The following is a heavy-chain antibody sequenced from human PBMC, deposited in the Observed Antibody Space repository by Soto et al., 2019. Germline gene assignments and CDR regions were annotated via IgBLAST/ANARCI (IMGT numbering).Heavy chain of an antibody. V-gene: IGHV1-46*01. Sequence: ASGKVSCNASGYTFTRYYMHWVRQAPGQGLEWMGIINPSGGSTSYAQKFQGRVTMTRDTSTSTVYMELSSLRSEDTAVYYCARSLVVVTATLDYWGQVPLVPVSP. D-gene: IGHD2-21*02. CDR1: GYTFTRYY. CDR2: INPSGGST. CDR3: ARSLVVVTATLDY. J-gene: IGHJ4*02.